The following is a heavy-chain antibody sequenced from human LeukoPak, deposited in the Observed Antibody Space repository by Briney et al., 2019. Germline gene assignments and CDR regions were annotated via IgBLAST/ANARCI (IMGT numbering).Heavy chain of an antibody. CDR3: ARDRPPSKAAAGTAGWLDP. D-gene: IGHD6-13*01. CDR1: GCIFSSYS. Sequence: GGSLRLSCAASGCIFSSYSMNWVRQAPGKGLEWVSSISSSSSYIYYADSVKGRFTISRDNAKNSLYLQMNSLRAEDTAVYYCARDRPPSKAAAGTAGWLDPWGQGTLVTVSS. CDR2: ISSSSSYI. V-gene: IGHV3-21*01. J-gene: IGHJ5*02.